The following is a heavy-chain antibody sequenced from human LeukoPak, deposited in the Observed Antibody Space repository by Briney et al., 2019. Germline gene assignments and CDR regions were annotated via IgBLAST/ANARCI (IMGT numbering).Heavy chain of an antibody. CDR1: GFTFSSYA. D-gene: IGHD2-15*01. CDR2: VSGRGGST. Sequence: PVGSLRLSCAASGFTFSSYAMSWVRQAPGKGLEWVSAVSGRGGSTYYADSVKGRFTIYRDNPKNTLYLQMNSLRAEDTAVSYCATDSDCSGWTSYFDYWGQGTLVTVSS. V-gene: IGHV3-23*01. CDR3: ATDSDCSGWTSYFDY. J-gene: IGHJ4*02.